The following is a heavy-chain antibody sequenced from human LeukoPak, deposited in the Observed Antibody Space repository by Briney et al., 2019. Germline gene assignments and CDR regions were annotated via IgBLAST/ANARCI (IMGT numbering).Heavy chain of an antibody. CDR2: ISGYNGST. J-gene: IGHJ5*02. CDR1: GYTFTSYG. D-gene: IGHD2-15*01. CDR3: ARDHCSGGSCLYNWFDP. V-gene: IGHV1-18*01. Sequence: ASVKVSCKASGYTFTSYGISWVRQAPGQGLEWMAWISGYNGSTDYAQKLQGRVTMTTDTSTSTAYMELRSLRSDDTAVYYCARDHCSGGSCLYNWFDPWGQGTLVTVSS.